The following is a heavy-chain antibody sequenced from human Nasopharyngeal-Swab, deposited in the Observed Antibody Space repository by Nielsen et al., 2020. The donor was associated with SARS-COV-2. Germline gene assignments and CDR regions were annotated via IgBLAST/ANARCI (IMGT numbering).Heavy chain of an antibody. Sequence: SETLSPPCVVSGASISSRNNYWGWTRQSPGKGLEWIGPIFSSGSTYNPSLKSRVTMSVDTSKNQFSLKLTSVTAADTAVYGCARDESGDYLGLPFDSWGQGTLVTVSS. CDR3: ARDESGDYLGLPFDS. D-gene: IGHD4-17*01. CDR2: IFSSGST. CDR1: GASISSRNNY. V-gene: IGHV4-39*07. J-gene: IGHJ4*02.